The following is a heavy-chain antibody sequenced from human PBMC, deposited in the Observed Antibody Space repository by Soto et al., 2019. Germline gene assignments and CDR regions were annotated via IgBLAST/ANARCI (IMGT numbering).Heavy chain of an antibody. D-gene: IGHD3-22*01. CDR3: ARDSCYDSSGYSTPGCWFDP. J-gene: IGHJ5*02. V-gene: IGHV1-3*01. CDR2: INAGNGNT. Sequence: ASVKVSCKASGYTFTSYAMHWVRQAPGQRLEWMGWINAGNGNTKYSQKFQGRVTITRDTSASTAYMELNSLRAEDTAVYYCARDSCYDSSGYSTPGCWFDPWGQGTLVTVSS. CDR1: GYTFTSYA.